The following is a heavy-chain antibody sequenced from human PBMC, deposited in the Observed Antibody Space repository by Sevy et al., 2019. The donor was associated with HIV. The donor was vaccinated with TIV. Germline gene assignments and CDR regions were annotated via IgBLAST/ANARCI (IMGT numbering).Heavy chain of an antibody. Sequence: GGSLRLSCAASGFTFSSYAMSWVRQAPGKGLEWVSAISGSGGSTYYVDSVKGRFTISRDNSKNTLYLQMNSLRAEDTAVYYCAKWSSGYYATDYWGQGTLVTVSS. CDR1: GFTFSSYA. V-gene: IGHV3-23*01. CDR3: AKWSSGYYATDY. CDR2: ISGSGGST. J-gene: IGHJ4*02. D-gene: IGHD3-22*01.